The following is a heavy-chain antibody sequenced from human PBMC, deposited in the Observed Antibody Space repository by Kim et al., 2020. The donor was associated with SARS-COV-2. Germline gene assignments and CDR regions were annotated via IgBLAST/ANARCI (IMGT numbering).Heavy chain of an antibody. V-gene: IGHV4-59*08. CDR3: ARHGGGYLRAAVPYFDY. CDR2: IYYSGST. CDR1: GGSISSYY. J-gene: IGHJ4*02. Sequence: SETLSLTCTVSGGSISSYYWSWIRQPPGNGLEWIGYIYYSGSTNYNPSLQSRVTISVDTSKNQFSLKLSSVTAADTAVYYCARHGGGYLRAAVPYFDYWGQGTLVTVS. D-gene: IGHD3-16*02.